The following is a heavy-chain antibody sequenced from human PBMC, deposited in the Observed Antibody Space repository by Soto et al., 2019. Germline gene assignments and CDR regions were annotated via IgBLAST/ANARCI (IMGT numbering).Heavy chain of an antibody. D-gene: IGHD3-22*01. CDR3: ARVYYDSSGYRKGRGMDV. Sequence: SETLSLTCTVSGGSISSYYWSRIRQPPGKGLEWIGYIYYSGSTNYNPSLKSRVTISVDTSKNQFSLKLSSVTAADTAVYYCARVYYDSSGYRKGRGMDVWGQGTTVTVSS. J-gene: IGHJ6*02. V-gene: IGHV4-59*01. CDR1: GGSISSYY. CDR2: IYYSGST.